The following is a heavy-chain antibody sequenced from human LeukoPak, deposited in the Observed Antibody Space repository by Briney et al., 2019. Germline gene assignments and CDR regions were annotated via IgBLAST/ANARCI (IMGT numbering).Heavy chain of an antibody. J-gene: IGHJ4*02. CDR2: IYPGDSDT. D-gene: IGHD1-1*01. CDR3: ARQDGNSKYYFDY. V-gene: IGHV5-51*01. Sequence: GESLKISCKGSGYSFTYYWIGWVRQMPGKGLEWMGIIYPGDSDTRYRPSFQGQVTISVDKSISIAYLQWSSLKASDTAMYYCARQDGNSKYYFDYWGQGTLVTVSS. CDR1: GYSFTYYW.